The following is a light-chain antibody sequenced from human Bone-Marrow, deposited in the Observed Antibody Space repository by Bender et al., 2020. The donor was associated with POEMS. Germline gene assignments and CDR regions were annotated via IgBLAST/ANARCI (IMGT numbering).Light chain of an antibody. V-gene: IGLV4-69*01. J-gene: IGLJ2*01. CDR1: RGHSTFA. Sequence: QLVLTQSPSASASLGASVKLTCTLNRGHSTFAIAWHQQRPGKGPQFLMKLNSDGSHVKGDGIPDRFSGSSSGTERYLTISSLQSEDEADYYCCSYAGTYTYIVFGGGTKVTVL. CDR2: LNSDGSH. CDR3: CSYAGTYTYIV.